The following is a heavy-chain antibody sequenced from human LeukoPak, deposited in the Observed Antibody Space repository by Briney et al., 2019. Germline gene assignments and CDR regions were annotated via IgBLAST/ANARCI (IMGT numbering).Heavy chain of an antibody. CDR2: ISSSSSYI. CDR3: ARAPSLYSSSWFDS. Sequence: GGSLRLSCAASGFTFSSYSMNWVRQAPGKGLEWVSSISSSSSYIYYADSVKGRFTISRDNAKNSLYLQMNSLRAEDTAVYYCARAPSLYSSSWFDSWGQGSLVTVSS. CDR1: GFTFSSYS. J-gene: IGHJ5*01. D-gene: IGHD6-13*01. V-gene: IGHV3-21*01.